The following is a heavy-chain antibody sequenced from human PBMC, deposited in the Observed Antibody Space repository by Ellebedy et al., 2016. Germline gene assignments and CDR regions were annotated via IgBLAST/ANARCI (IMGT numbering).Heavy chain of an antibody. Sequence: GESLKISCAASGFTFSSYGMHWVRQAPGKGLEWVAVIWYDGSNKYYADSVKGRFTISRDNSKNTLYLQMNSLRAEDTAVYYCARGPLILTGYHLDYWGQGTLVTVSS. CDR1: GFTFSSYG. V-gene: IGHV3-33*01. D-gene: IGHD3-9*01. J-gene: IGHJ4*02. CDR3: ARGPLILTGYHLDY. CDR2: IWYDGSNK.